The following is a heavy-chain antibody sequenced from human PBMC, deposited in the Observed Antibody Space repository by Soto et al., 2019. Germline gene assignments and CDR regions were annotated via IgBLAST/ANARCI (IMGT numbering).Heavy chain of an antibody. D-gene: IGHD3-9*01. CDR2: IYYSGST. Sequence: QLQLQESGPGLVKPSETLSLTCTVSGGSISSSSYYWGWIRQPPGKGLEWIGSIYYSGSTYYNPSLKSRVTISVDTSKNQFSLKLSSVTAADTAVYYCARAILRYFDWFPFDYWGQGTLVIVSS. CDR1: GGSISSSSYY. CDR3: ARAILRYFDWFPFDY. V-gene: IGHV4-39*01. J-gene: IGHJ4*02.